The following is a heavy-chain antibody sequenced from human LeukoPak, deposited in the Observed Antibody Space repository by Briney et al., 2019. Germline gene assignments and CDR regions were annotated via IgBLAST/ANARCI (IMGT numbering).Heavy chain of an antibody. Sequence: GASVKVSCKASGYTFTGYYMHWVRQAPGQGLEWMGWINPNSGGTNYAQKFQGRVTMTRGTSISTAYMELSRLRSDDTAVYYCARSTTGTTFSNFDYWGQGTLVTVSS. V-gene: IGHV1-2*02. J-gene: IGHJ4*02. CDR2: INPNSGGT. D-gene: IGHD1-1*01. CDR3: ARSTTGTTFSNFDY. CDR1: GYTFTGYY.